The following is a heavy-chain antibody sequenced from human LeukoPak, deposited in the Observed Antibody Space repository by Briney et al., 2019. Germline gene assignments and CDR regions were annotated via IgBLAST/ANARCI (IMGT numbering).Heavy chain of an antibody. V-gene: IGHV4-59*08. CDR1: GGSISSYY. Sequence: SETLSLTCTVSGGSISSYYWSWIRQPPGKGLEWIGYIYYSGSTNYNPSLKSRVTISVDTSKNQFSLKLSSVTAADTVVYYCARGSPTGLGDHDAFDIWGQGTMVTVSS. CDR3: ARGSPTGLGDHDAFDI. J-gene: IGHJ3*02. CDR2: IYYSGST. D-gene: IGHD3-16*01.